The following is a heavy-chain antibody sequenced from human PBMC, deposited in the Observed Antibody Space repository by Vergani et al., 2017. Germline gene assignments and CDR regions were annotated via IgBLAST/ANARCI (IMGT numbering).Heavy chain of an antibody. CDR1: GFTFSNSA. V-gene: IGHV3-23*01. Sequence: EVHLLESGGGLVQSGGSLRLSCAASGFTFSNSAVSWVRQAPGSGLAWVSSISGPGLSTYYADSVKGRFSISRDNSKNTVFLQMHSLRAEDTAIYYCVKEKIDLGSYFFDSWGHGTLVTVSS. CDR2: ISGPGLST. D-gene: IGHD2/OR15-2a*01. J-gene: IGHJ4*01. CDR3: VKEKIDLGSYFFDS.